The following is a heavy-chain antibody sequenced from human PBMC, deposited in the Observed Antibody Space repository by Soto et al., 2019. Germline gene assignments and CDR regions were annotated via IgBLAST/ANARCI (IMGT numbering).Heavy chain of an antibody. CDR1: GYTFTSYG. D-gene: IGHD6-19*01. V-gene: IGHV1-18*01. J-gene: IGHJ4*02. CDR3: AREARGSGSSTPDY. CDR2: ISAYNGNT. Sequence: AAVKVSCKASGYTFTSYGISWVRQAPGQGLEWMGWISAYNGNTNYAQKLQGRVTMTTDTSTSTAYMELRSLRSDDTAVYYCAREARGSGSSTPDYWGQGTLVTVSS.